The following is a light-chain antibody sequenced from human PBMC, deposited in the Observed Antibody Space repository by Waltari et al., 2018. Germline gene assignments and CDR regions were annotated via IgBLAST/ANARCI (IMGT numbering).Light chain of an antibody. V-gene: IGLV2-14*03. CDR3: SSYSGTNTRVI. Sequence: QSALTQPASVSGSPGQSISISCTGTSIDIGHYDYVSWYQQQPGKAPKMMIYDVGHLPSGVSNRFSGSKSGNTASLIIAGLQSEDEGDYYCSSYSGTNTRVIFGGGTKLTVL. CDR1: SIDIGHYDY. J-gene: IGLJ2*01. CDR2: DVG.